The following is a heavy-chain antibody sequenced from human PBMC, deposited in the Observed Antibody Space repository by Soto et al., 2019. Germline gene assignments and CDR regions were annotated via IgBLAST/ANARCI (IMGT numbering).Heavy chain of an antibody. CDR2: INAGNGNT. D-gene: IGHD6-13*01. CDR1: GYTFTSYA. V-gene: IGHV1-3*05. Sequence: QVQLVQSGAEEKKPGASVKVSCKASGYTFTSYAMHWVRQAPGQRLEWMGWINAGNGNTKYSQKFQGRVTITRATSASTADMELSSLRSEDTAVYYCARDLYISSWYPRGVYDFDYWGQGTLVTVSS. CDR3: ARDLYISSWYPRGVYDFDY. J-gene: IGHJ4*02.